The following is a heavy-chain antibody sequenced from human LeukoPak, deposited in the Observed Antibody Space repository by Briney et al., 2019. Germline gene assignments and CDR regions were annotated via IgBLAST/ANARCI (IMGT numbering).Heavy chain of an antibody. V-gene: IGHV1-46*01. D-gene: IGHD3-10*01. Sequence: ASVKVSCKASGYTFTSYYMHWVRQAPGQGLEWMGIINPSGGSTSYAQKFQGRVTMTRDMSTSTVYMELSSLRSEDTAVYYCARDRRYYYGSGSYYTFDSWGQGTLVTVSS. CDR2: INPSGGST. CDR1: GYTFTSYY. J-gene: IGHJ4*02. CDR3: ARDRRYYYGSGSYYTFDS.